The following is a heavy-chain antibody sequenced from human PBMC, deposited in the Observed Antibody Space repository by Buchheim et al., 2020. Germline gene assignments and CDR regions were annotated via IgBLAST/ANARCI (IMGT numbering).Heavy chain of an antibody. CDR1: GGSISSSNW. CDR3: ARETRDYYDSSGYYFRYYYYGMDV. D-gene: IGHD3-22*01. V-gene: IGHV4-4*02. J-gene: IGHJ6*02. Sequence: QVQLQESGPGLVKPSGTLSLTCAVSGGSISSSNWWSWVRQPQGKGLEWIGEIYHSGRTNYNQSLKSRVTITVEKSKNQFSLKLSSVTAADTAVYYCARETRDYYDSSGYYFRYYYYGMDVWGQGTT. CDR2: IYHSGRT.